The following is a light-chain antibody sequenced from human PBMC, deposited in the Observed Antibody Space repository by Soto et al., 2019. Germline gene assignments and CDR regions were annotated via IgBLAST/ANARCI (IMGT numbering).Light chain of an antibody. CDR2: DNT. Sequence: QSVLTQPPSVSGAPGQRVTISCTGSRSNIGAGYAVHWYQQLPGTAPKLLIYDNTNRPSGVLDRFSASESGTSASLAITGLQSEDEADYYCQSYDTSLSASVFGGGTKVTVL. V-gene: IGLV1-40*01. CDR3: QSYDTSLSASV. CDR1: RSNIGAGYA. J-gene: IGLJ2*01.